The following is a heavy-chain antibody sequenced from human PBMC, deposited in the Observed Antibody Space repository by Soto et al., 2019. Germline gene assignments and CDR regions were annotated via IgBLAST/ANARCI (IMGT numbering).Heavy chain of an antibody. CDR2: ISYDGSNK. V-gene: IGHV3-30*03. CDR1: GFTFSSYG. Sequence: PGGSLRLSCAASGFTFSSYGMHWVRQAPGKGLEWVAVISYDGSNKYYADSVKGRFTISRDNSKNTLYLQMNSLRAEDTAVYYCTTGPGGDYEYYYYYMYVWGKGNTVTVSS. CDR3: TTGPGGDYEYYYYYMYV. J-gene: IGHJ6*03. D-gene: IGHD3-16*01.